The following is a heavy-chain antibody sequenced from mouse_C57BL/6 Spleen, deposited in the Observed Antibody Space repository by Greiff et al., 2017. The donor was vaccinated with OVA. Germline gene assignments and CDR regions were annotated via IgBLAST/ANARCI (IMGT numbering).Heavy chain of an antibody. J-gene: IGHJ1*03. V-gene: IGHV2-4*01. D-gene: IGHD5-2*01. CDR1: GFSLTSYG. Sequence: QVQLQQSGPGLVQPSQSLSITCTVSGFSLTSYGVHWVRQPPGQGLEWLGVIWSGGSTDYYAAFISRMSISKDNSKSQVFFKMNSLQADDSAIYYCAKTNTPGYFDVWGTGTTVTVSS. CDR3: AKTNTPGYFDV. CDR2: IWSGGST.